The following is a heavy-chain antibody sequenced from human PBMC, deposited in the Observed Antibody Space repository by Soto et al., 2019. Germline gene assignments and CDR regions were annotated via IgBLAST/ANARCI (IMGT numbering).Heavy chain of an antibody. D-gene: IGHD6-19*01. CDR1: GFTFDDYA. CDR2: ISWNSGSI. V-gene: IGHV3-9*01. Sequence: DVQLVESGGGLVQPGRSLRLSCAASGFTFDDYAMHWVRQAPGKGLEWVSGISWNSGSIGYADSVKGRFTISRDNAKNSLYLQMNSLRAEDTALYYCAKTQQWLPSPFDYWGQGTLVTVSS. CDR3: AKTQQWLPSPFDY. J-gene: IGHJ4*02.